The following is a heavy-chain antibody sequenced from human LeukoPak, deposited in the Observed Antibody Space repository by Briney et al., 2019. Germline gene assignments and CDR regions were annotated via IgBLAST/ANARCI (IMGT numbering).Heavy chain of an antibody. D-gene: IGHD2-15*01. CDR3: ARVGGGTYYYYYYMDV. CDR1: GGSISSGDYY. V-gene: IGHV4-30-4*08. J-gene: IGHJ6*03. CDR2: VYYSGST. Sequence: SETLSLTCTVSGGSISSGDYYWSWIRQPPGKGLEWIGYVYYSGSTYYNPSLKSRVTISLDTSKNQFSLKLSSVTAADTAVYYCARVGGGTYYYYYYMDVWGKGTTVTVSS.